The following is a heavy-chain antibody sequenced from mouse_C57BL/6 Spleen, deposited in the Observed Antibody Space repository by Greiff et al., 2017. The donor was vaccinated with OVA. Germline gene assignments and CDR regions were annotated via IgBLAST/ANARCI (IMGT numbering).Heavy chain of an antibody. CDR1: GFTFSSYT. CDR2: ISGGGGNT. CDR3: ASHIYDGYYPDY. V-gene: IGHV5-9*01. Sequence: EVMLVESGGGLVKPGGSLKLSCAASGFTFSSYTMSWVRQTPEKRLEWVATISGGGGNTYYPDSVKGRFTISRDNAKNTLYLQMSSLRSEGTALYYCASHIYDGYYPDYWGQGTTLTVSS. J-gene: IGHJ2*01. D-gene: IGHD2-3*01.